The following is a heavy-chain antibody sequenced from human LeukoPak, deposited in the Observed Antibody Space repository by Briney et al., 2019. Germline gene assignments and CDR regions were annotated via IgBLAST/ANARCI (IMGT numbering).Heavy chain of an antibody. V-gene: IGHV4-34*09. J-gene: IGHJ4*02. CDR3: ARELSGSFDY. CDR2: INHSGST. D-gene: IGHD2-15*01. CDR1: GVSFSGYY. Sequence: NTSETLSLTCAVYGVSFSGYYWSWIRQPPGKGLEWIGEINHSGSTNYNPSLKSRVTISVDTSKNQFSLKLSSVTAADTAVYYCARELSGSFDYWGQGTLVTVSS.